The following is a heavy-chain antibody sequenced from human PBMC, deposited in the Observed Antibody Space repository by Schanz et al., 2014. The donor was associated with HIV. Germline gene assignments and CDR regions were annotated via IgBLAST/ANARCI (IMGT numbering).Heavy chain of an antibody. Sequence: QVQLVESGGGLVKPGGSLRLSCAASGFSSSNSVIHWVRQAPGKGLEWVAVISSDGSEEYFADSVKGRFTISRDNSKNTLYLQMNRLRTEDTALYYCAKGASPYHDSSGFYPDYWSQGTLVTVSS. CDR3: AKGASPYHDSSGFYPDY. D-gene: IGHD3-22*01. CDR2: ISSDGSEE. J-gene: IGHJ4*02. V-gene: IGHV3-30*18. CDR1: GFSSSNSV.